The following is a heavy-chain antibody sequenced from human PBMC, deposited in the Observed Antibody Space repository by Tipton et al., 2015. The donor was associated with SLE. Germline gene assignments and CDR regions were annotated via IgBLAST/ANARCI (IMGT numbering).Heavy chain of an antibody. CDR1: GGSITNYY. Sequence: TLSLTCIVSGGSITNYYWSWIRQPPGKRLEWIGDIYHSESSNYNPSLQSRLTMSVDTSKNQFSLKLTSVTAADTAVYYCARISVDTTMAQRVDYGMDVWGQGTTVTVSS. V-gene: IGHV4-59*01. D-gene: IGHD5-18*01. J-gene: IGHJ6*02. CDR3: ARISVDTTMAQRVDYGMDV. CDR2: IYHSESS.